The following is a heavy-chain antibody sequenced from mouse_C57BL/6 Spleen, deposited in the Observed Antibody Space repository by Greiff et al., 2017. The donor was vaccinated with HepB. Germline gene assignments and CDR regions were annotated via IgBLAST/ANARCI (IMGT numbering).Heavy chain of an antibody. J-gene: IGHJ4*01. D-gene: IGHD1-1*01. Sequence: EVQLVESGGGLVQPKGSLKLSCAASGFSFNTYAMNWVRQAPGKGLEWVARIRSKSNNYATYYADSVKDRFTISRDDSESMLYLQMNNLKTEDTAMYYCVRHGVEGMDYWGQGTSVTVSS. CDR2: IRSKSNNYAT. CDR1: GFSFNTYA. CDR3: VRHGVEGMDY. V-gene: IGHV10-1*01.